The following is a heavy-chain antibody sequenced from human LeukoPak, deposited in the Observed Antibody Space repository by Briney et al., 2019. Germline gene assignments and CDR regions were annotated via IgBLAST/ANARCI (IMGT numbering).Heavy chain of an antibody. CDR3: ARAKFYVWGSYRYHRSHFDY. CDR1: GGSISSSSYY. V-gene: IGHV4-39*07. J-gene: IGHJ4*02. CDR2: IYYSGST. D-gene: IGHD3-16*02. Sequence: PSETLSLTCTVSGGSISSSSYYWGWIRQPPGKGLEWIGSIYYSGSTYYNPSLKSRVTISVDTSKNQFSLKLSSVTAADTAVYYCARAKFYVWGSYRYHRSHFDYWGQGTLVTVSS.